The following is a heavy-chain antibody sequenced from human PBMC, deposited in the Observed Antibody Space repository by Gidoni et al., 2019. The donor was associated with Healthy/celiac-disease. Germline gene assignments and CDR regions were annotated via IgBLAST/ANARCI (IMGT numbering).Heavy chain of an antibody. D-gene: IGHD3-3*01. Sequence: QVQLVQSGAEVKKPGSSVKVSCKASGGTFSSYAISWVRQAPGQGLEWMGGIIPIFGTANYAQKFQGRVTITADKSTSTAYMELSSLRSEDTAVYYCARGDYDFWSGYYSSDYYYYMDVWGKGTTVTVSS. CDR1: GGTFSSYA. CDR2: IIPIFGTA. CDR3: ARGDYDFWSGYYSSDYYYYMDV. J-gene: IGHJ6*03. V-gene: IGHV1-69*06.